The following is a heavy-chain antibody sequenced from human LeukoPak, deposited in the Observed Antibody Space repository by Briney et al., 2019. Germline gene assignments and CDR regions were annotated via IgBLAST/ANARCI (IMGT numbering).Heavy chain of an antibody. J-gene: IGHJ4*02. V-gene: IGHV3-53*01. CDR2: IYSDNT. CDR1: GFTVSSNS. D-gene: IGHD2-15*01. Sequence: GGSLRLSCTVSGFTVSSNSMGWVRQAPGKGLEWVSFIYSDNTHYSDSVKGRFTISRDNSKNTLYLQMNSLRVGDTAIYYCAREEYQVLLDWGQGILVTVAS. CDR3: AREEYQVLLD.